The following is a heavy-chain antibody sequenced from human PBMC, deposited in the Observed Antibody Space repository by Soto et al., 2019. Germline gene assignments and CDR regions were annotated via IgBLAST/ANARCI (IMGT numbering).Heavy chain of an antibody. CDR2: IHRDGVT. J-gene: IGHJ4*01. CDR1: GGSTSSSDW. D-gene: IGHD1-26*01. Sequence: QVHLQESGPGLVKPSETLSLTCAISGGSTSSSDWWTWVRQPPGEGLEWIGEIHRDGVTNYNSSLKSRLTISLDHSRNQFSLILTSVTAADAAVYFCAGRPEIHPRWGHGILVPVSS. CDR3: AGRPEIHPR. V-gene: IGHV4-4*02.